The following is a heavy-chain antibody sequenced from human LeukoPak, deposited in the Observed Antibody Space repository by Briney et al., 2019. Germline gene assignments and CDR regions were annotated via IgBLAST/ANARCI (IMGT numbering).Heavy chain of an antibody. Sequence: NPGGSLRLSCAASGFTFSDYYMSWIRQAPGKGLEWVSYISSSGSTIYYADSVKGRFTVSRDNAKNSLYLQMNSLRVEDTAVYYCARGTRRSSPFDYWGQGTLVTASS. CDR3: ARGTRRSSPFDY. J-gene: IGHJ4*02. V-gene: IGHV3-11*01. D-gene: IGHD6-6*01. CDR2: ISSSGSTI. CDR1: GFTFSDYY.